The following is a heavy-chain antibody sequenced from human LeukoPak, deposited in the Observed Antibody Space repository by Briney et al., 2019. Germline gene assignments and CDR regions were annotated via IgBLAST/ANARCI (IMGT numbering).Heavy chain of an antibody. V-gene: IGHV3-30*04. Sequence: GGSLRLSCANSGFTFSSYAMHWVRQAPGKELEGVAVISYDGSNKYYADSVKGRFTISSDNSKNTLYLQMNSLRAEDTAVYYCARDPSAGHWAYYDYSYMDVWGKGTTVTVSS. J-gene: IGHJ6*03. D-gene: IGHD6-13*01. CDR2: ISYDGSNK. CDR1: GFTFSSYA. CDR3: ARDPSAGHWAYYDYSYMDV.